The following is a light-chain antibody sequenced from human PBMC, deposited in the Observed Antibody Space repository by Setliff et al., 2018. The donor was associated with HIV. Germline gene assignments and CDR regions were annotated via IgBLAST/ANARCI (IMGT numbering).Light chain of an antibody. CDR2: DDG. CDR1: NIGSKT. V-gene: IGLV3-21*03. Sequence: SYELTQPVSVSVAPGKTARITCGGNNIGSKTVHWYQQKPGQAPVLVIYDDGDRPSGIPERFSGSNSGTTATLTISRVEAGDEADYYCQVWDSRSDHFVFGNGTKGTVL. CDR3: QVWDSRSDHFV. J-gene: IGLJ1*01.